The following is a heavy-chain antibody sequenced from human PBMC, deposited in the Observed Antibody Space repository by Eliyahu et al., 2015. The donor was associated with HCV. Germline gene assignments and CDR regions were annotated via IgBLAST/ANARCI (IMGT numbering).Heavy chain of an antibody. CDR1: GFSLSNARMG. Sequence: QVTLKESGPVLVKPTETLTLTCTVSGFSLSNARMGVSWIRQPPGKALEWLAHIFSNDEKSYSTSLKSRLTISKDTSKSQVVLTMTNMDPVDTATYYCARISSQGLYWFDPWGQGTLVTVSS. J-gene: IGHJ5*02. CDR3: ARISSQGLYWFDP. CDR2: IFSNDEK. V-gene: IGHV2-26*01.